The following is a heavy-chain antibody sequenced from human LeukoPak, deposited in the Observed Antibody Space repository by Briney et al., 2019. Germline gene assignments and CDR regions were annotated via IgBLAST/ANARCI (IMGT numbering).Heavy chain of an antibody. V-gene: IGHV4-39*01. CDR1: GGSISSSSDY. J-gene: IGHJ4*02. Sequence: PSETLSLTCSVSGGSISSSSDYWGWIRQPPGKGLECIGSIYYSGTTYYNPSLKSRVTISVDTSKNQFSLKLTSVTAADTAVYYCARGGRDTGFDYWGQGTLVTVSS. D-gene: IGHD5-18*01. CDR3: ARGGRDTGFDY. CDR2: IYYSGTT.